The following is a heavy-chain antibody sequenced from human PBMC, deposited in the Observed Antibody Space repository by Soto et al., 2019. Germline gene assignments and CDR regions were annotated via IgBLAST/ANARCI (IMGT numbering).Heavy chain of an antibody. V-gene: IGHV4-30-4*01. CDR3: ARARNTDMVRFDY. J-gene: IGHJ4*02. CDR2: IYYSGST. Sequence: QVQLQESGPGLVKPSQTLSLTCTVSGGSISSGDYYWSWIRQPPGQGLEWIGYIYYSGSTYYNPSLKIRVTISVATSKNQCSLKLSSVTAADTAVYCCARARNTDMVRFDYWGQGTLVTVCS. CDR1: GGSISSGDYY. D-gene: IGHD5-18*01.